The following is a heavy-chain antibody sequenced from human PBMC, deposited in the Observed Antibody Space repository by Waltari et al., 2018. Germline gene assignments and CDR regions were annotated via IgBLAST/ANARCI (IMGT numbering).Heavy chain of an antibody. CDR3: ARGGQLVPYWYFDL. V-gene: IGHV4-59*11. CDR1: GGSISSHY. D-gene: IGHD6-13*01. CDR2: IYYSGST. J-gene: IGHJ2*01. Sequence: QVQLQESGPGLVKPSETLSLTCTVSGGSISSHYWSWIRQPPGKGLEWIGYIYYSGSTNYNPSLKSRVTISVDTSKNQFSLKLSSVTAADTAVYYCARGGQLVPYWYFDLWGRGTLVTVSS.